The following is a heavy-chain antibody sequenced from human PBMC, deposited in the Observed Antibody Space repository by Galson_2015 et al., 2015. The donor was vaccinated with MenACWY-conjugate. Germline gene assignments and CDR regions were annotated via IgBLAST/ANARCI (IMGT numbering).Heavy chain of an antibody. CDR2: LYHSGSI. CDR1: GASISSVNW. V-gene: IGHV4-4*02. CDR3: ARAGALTYYFDY. Sequence: LSLTCAVSGASISSVNWRSWVRPPPGKGLEWIADLYHSGSIHYNPSLKSRVTMSVDNSKNQISLKLSSVTAADTAVYYCARAGALTYYFDYWGQGTLVSVSS. J-gene: IGHJ4*02.